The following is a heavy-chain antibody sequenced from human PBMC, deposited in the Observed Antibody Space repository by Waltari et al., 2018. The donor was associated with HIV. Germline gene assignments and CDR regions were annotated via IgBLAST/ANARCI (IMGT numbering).Heavy chain of an antibody. V-gene: IGHV4-4*02. CDR3: ARVRDSGDYGHFDS. D-gene: IGHD4-17*01. Sequence: QVQLQESGPGLVRPSGTLSLTCAVSGASISSSKWWSWVRQPPGKGREWIGEVYHSGSTTKNPFVKSRVTLSIDKSKRQFSLNLTSVTAADTAMYYCARVRDSGDYGHFDSWGRGTLVIVSS. CDR1: GASISSSKW. J-gene: IGHJ4*02. CDR2: VYHSGST.